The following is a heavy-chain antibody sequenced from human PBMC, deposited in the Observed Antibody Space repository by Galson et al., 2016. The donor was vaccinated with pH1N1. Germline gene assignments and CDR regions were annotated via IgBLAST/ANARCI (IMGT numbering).Heavy chain of an antibody. J-gene: IGHJ4*02. V-gene: IGHV3-48*03. Sequence: SLRLSCAASGLSFKTYEMHWVRQAPGKGLEWVSYIIGSGSITNYADSVRGRFTISRNNAKNSVFLQMDSLRAEDTAIYYCVREIRDDYNYGNFDYWGQGTLVTVSS. CDR3: VREIRDDYNYGNFDY. CDR1: GLSFKTYE. D-gene: IGHD5-24*01. CDR2: IIGSGSIT.